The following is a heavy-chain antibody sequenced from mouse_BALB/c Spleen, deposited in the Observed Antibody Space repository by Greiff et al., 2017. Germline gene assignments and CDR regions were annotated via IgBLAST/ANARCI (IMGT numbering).Heavy chain of an antibody. CDR1: GYTFTDYA. Sequence: QVQLKESGAELVRPGVSVKISCKGSGYTFTDYAMHWVKQSHAKSLEWIGVISTYNGNTNYNQKFKGKATMTVDKSSSTAYMELARLTSEDSAIYYCARSYGYDVGYYAMDYWGQGTSVTVSS. J-gene: IGHJ4*01. CDR2: ISTYNGNT. CDR3: ARSYGYDVGYYAMDY. V-gene: IGHV1S137*01. D-gene: IGHD2-2*01.